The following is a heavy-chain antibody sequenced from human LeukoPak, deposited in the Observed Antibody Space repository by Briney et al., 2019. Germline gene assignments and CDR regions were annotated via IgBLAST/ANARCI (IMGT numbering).Heavy chain of an antibody. CDR3: ARRDGYNYLGY. D-gene: IGHD5-24*01. Sequence: GGSLRLSCAASGFTVSNNYMRWVRQAPGKGLEWVSVIYTGGSTYYADSVKGRFTISRDISKNTLYLQMNSLRAEDTAVYYCARRDGYNYLGYWGQGTLVTVSS. V-gene: IGHV3-53*01. CDR1: GFTVSNNY. J-gene: IGHJ4*02. CDR2: IYTGGST.